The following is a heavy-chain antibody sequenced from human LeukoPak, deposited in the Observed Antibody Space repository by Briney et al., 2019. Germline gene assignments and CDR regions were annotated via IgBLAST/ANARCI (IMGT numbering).Heavy chain of an antibody. CDR1: GGSFSGYY. D-gene: IGHD2-2*01. V-gene: IGHV4-34*01. CDR3: ARHLAVVPADFDY. Sequence: PSETLSLTCAVYGGSFSGYYWSWIRQPPGKGLEWIGEINHSGSTNYNPSLKSRVTISVDTSKNQFSLKLSSVTAADTAVYYCARHLAVVPADFDYWGQGTLVTVSS. CDR2: INHSGST. J-gene: IGHJ4*02.